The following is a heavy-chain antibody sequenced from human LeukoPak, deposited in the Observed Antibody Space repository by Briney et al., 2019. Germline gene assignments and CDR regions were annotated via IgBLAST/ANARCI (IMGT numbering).Heavy chain of an antibody. J-gene: IGHJ5*02. CDR3: ARGRPNYYGSGSLGFDP. Sequence: SETLSLTCAVYGGSFSGYYWSWIRQPPGNGLEWIGEINHSGSTNYNPSLKSRVTISVDTSKNQFSLKLSSVTAADTAVYYCARGRPNYYGSGSLGFDPWGQGTLVTVSS. CDR1: GGSFSGYY. V-gene: IGHV4-34*01. D-gene: IGHD3-10*01. CDR2: INHSGST.